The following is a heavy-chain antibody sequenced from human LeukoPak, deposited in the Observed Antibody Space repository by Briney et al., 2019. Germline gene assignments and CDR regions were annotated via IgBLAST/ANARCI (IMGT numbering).Heavy chain of an antibody. CDR2: IGGSGSPT. CDR3: AREIIPTPDTFDI. D-gene: IGHD2-15*01. V-gene: IGHV3-48*03. Sequence: PGGSLRLSCVVFGFNFGSHEMSWVRQAPGKGLEWVSYIGGSGSPTHYADSVKGRFTVSRDNAKNSLYLQLNNLRAEDTAVYYCAREIIPTPDTFDIWGQGTVVTVSS. J-gene: IGHJ3*02. CDR1: GFNFGSHE.